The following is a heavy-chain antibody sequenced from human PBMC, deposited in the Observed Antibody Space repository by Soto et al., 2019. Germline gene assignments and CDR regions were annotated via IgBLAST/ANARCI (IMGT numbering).Heavy chain of an antibody. CDR1: GFTFSSYA. CDR3: AKEYSSGWYYFDY. D-gene: IGHD6-19*01. CDR2: ISGSDGST. Sequence: EVQLLESEGGLVQPGGSLRLSCAASGFTFSSYAMSWVRQAPGKGLEWVSTISGSDGSTYYADSVKGRFTISRDNSKNTLYLQMNSLRAEDTAVYYCAKEYSSGWYYFDYWGQGTLVTVSS. V-gene: IGHV3-23*01. J-gene: IGHJ4*02.